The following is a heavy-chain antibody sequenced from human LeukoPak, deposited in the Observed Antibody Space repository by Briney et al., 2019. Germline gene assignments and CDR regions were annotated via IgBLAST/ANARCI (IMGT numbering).Heavy chain of an antibody. CDR2: ISGNGGST. V-gene: IGHV3-64*01. CDR1: GFTFGSYA. J-gene: IGHJ6*04. Sequence: GGSLRLSCAASGFTFGSYAMHWVRQAPGKGLEYVSAISGNGGSTYYANSVKGRFTISRDNSKNTLYLQMGSLRAEDMAVYYCAELGITMIGGVWGKGTTVTISS. CDR3: AELGITMIGGV. D-gene: IGHD3-10*02.